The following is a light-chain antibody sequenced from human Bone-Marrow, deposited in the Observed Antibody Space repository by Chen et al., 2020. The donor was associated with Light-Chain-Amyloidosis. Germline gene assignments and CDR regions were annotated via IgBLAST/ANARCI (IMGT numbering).Light chain of an antibody. J-gene: IGLJ3*02. Sequence: QSVLTQPPSVSGAPGQRVTNSCTGTSSNIGAGYDVHWYQQLPGTAPKLLIYGNDNRPSGVPDRFSASKSGTSASLAITGLQAEDEADYYCQSYDTTLSGSVFGGGTKLTVL. CDR3: QSYDTTLSGSV. V-gene: IGLV1-40*01. CDR1: SSNIGAGYD. CDR2: GND.